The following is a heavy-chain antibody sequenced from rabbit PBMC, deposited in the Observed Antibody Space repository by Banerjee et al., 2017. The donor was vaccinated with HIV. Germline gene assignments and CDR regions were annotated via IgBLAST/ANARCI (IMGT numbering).Heavy chain of an antibody. J-gene: IGHJ4*01. CDR3: ARGAGYAGGGHNL. CDR2: IYTDSGTT. CDR1: GFDLSTYYY. V-gene: IGHV1S45*01. Sequence: QEQLEESGGDLVKPEGSLTLTCTASGFDLSTYYYMCWVRQAPGKGLEWIACIYTDSGTTAYASWAKGRFTISKTSSTVDLQMTSLTAADTATYFCARGAGYAGGGHNLWGPGTLVTVS. D-gene: IGHD4-2*01.